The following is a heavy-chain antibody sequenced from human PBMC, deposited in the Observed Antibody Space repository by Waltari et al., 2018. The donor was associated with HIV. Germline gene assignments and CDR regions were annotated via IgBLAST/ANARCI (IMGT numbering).Heavy chain of an antibody. CDR1: GGTFSSYA. CDR3: ARGHRGSSDDAFDI. V-gene: IGHV1-69*13. J-gene: IGHJ3*02. Sequence: QVQLVQSGAEVKKPGSSVKVSCKASGGTFSSYAISWVRQAPGQGLEWMGGIFPICGTANEAKECQGRVTITADESTSTAYMELSSLRSEDTAVYYCARGHRGSSDDAFDIWGQGTMVTVSS. D-gene: IGHD1-26*01. CDR2: IFPICGTA.